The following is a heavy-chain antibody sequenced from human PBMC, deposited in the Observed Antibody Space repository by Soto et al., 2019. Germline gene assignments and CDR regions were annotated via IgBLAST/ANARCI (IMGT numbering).Heavy chain of an antibody. CDR2: SRDKGNSYST. Sequence: EVQLVESGGGLVQPGGSLRLSCAGSGFTLSDYYIDWVRQAPGKGLEWVGRSRDKGNSYSTDYAASVKGRFTVSRDASKNSLYLQMNSLKTEDTALYYCTRSITGTTSSDYWGQGTLVTVSS. CDR3: TRSITGTTSSDY. J-gene: IGHJ4*02. D-gene: IGHD1-7*01. CDR1: GFTLSDYY. V-gene: IGHV3-72*01.